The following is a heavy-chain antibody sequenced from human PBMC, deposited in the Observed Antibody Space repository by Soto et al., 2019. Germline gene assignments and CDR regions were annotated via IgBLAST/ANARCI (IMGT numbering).Heavy chain of an antibody. D-gene: IGHD3-10*01. CDR1: GFTFSSYA. Sequence: GGSLRLSCAASGFTFSSYAMSWVRQAPGKGLEWVSAISGSGGSTYYADSVKGRFTISRDNSKNTLYLQMNSLRAEDTAVYYCAKGYYGSGRDYYYGMDVWGQGTTVTV. V-gene: IGHV3-23*01. CDR2: ISGSGGST. J-gene: IGHJ6*02. CDR3: AKGYYGSGRDYYYGMDV.